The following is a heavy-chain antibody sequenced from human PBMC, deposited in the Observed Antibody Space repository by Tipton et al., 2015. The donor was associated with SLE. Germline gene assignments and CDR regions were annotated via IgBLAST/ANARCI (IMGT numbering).Heavy chain of an antibody. Sequence: RLSCAASGSILSTYVIHWVRQAPGKGLEWVSAISVDGIGKYYADSVKGRFTISRDNSKNTVSLEVNSLTLEDTAVYYCATEGGSSSRAGYFDSWGQGTPVTVSS. CDR3: ATEGGSSSRAGYFDS. V-gene: IGHV3-30*03. CDR2: ISVDGIGK. D-gene: IGHD6-6*01. J-gene: IGHJ4*02. CDR1: GSILSTYV.